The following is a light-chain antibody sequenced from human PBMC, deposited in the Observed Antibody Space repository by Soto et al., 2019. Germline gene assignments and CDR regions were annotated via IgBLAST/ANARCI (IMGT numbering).Light chain of an antibody. CDR2: EVV. CDR3: KSYAGSNNYV. J-gene: IGLJ1*01. CDR1: KNDIGVYDF. Sequence: QSVLTQPPSAPGSPGQSVTISCTGTKNDIGVYDFVSWYQHHPGKAPRLIIYEVVQRPSGVPDRFSGSKSGNTASLTVSGLQAADEADYFCKSYAGSNNYVLGSGTKVTVL. V-gene: IGLV2-8*01.